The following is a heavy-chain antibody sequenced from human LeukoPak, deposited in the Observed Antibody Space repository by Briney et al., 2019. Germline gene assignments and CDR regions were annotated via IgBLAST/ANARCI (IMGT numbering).Heavy chain of an antibody. CDR2: IYPGDSDT. J-gene: IGHJ3*02. D-gene: IGHD2-15*01. Sequence: GESLKISCKGSGYNFISYWIGWVRQMPGKDLEWMGIIYPGDSDTRYSPSFQGQVTISADKSITTAYLQWSSLKASDTAIYYCSKVMSATGGAFDIWGQGTMVTVSS. CDR1: GYNFISYW. CDR3: SKVMSATGGAFDI. V-gene: IGHV5-51*01.